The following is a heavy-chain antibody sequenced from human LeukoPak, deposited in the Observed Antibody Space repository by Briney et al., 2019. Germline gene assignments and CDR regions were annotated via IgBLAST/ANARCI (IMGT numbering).Heavy chain of an antibody. CDR2: INPNSGGT. CDR3: ARDRGTRAPSDY. D-gene: IGHD3/OR15-3a*01. J-gene: IGHJ4*02. Sequence: EASVKVSCKASGYTFTGYYMHWMRQAPGQGLEWMGWINPNSGGTNYAQKFQGRVTMTRDTSISTAYMELSRLRSDDTAVYYCARDRGTRAPSDYWGQGTLVTVSS. CDR1: GYTFTGYY. V-gene: IGHV1-2*02.